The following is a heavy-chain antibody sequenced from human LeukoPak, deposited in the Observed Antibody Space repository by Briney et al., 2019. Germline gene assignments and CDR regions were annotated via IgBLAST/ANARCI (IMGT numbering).Heavy chain of an antibody. J-gene: IGHJ4*02. Sequence: GGSLRLSCAASGFTFSSYAMSWVRQAPGKGLEWVSGISWNSGSIGYADSVKGRFTISRDNAKNSLYLQMNSLRAEDTALYYCAKDAPLAGRPLDYWGQGTLVTVSS. D-gene: IGHD6-19*01. CDR2: ISWNSGSI. CDR1: GFTFSSYA. CDR3: AKDAPLAGRPLDY. V-gene: IGHV3-9*01.